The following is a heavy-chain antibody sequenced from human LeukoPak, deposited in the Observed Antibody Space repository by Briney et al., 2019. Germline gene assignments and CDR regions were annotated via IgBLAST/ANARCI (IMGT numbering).Heavy chain of an antibody. D-gene: IGHD2-2*01. Sequence: NPSETLSLTCTVSGGSISDYYWSWIRQPPGKGLEWIGYIYYSGSANYNPSLKSRVTLSVDTSKNECSLRLSSVTAPDTAVYYCARHRNPYCSSTSCFNWFDPWGQGTLVTVSS. V-gene: IGHV4-59*08. J-gene: IGHJ5*02. CDR3: ARHRNPYCSSTSCFNWFDP. CDR2: IYYSGSA. CDR1: GGSISDYY.